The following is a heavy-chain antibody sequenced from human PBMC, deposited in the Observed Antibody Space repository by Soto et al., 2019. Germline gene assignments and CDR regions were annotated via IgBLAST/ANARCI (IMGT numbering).Heavy chain of an antibody. CDR3: ARVTDSSFGNMDV. CDR1: GYSFTTYW. Sequence: GGSLKISFKLSGYSFTTYWIVWVRQVPGQGLEWMGVMFPGDSDTRYSPSFQGQVTMSADPSTNTAYLEWSSLKAADSAMYYCARVTDSSFGNMDVWGQGTTVTVSS. D-gene: IGHD6-19*01. J-gene: IGHJ6*02. CDR2: MFPGDSDT. V-gene: IGHV5-51*01.